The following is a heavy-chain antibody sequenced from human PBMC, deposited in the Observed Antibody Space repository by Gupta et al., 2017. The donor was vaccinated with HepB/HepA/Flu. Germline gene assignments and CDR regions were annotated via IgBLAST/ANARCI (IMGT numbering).Heavy chain of an antibody. CDR2: IYYSGST. D-gene: IGHD1-26*01. V-gene: IGHV4-39*01. CDR3: ATQTEWEGLGWFDP. J-gene: IGHJ5*02. Sequence: QLQLQESGPGLVKPSETLSLTCTVSGGSISSSSYYWGWIRQPPGKGLEWIGSIYYSGSTYYNPSLKSRVTIYVDTSKNQFSLKLSSVTAADTAVYYCATQTEWEGLGWFDPWGQGTLVTVSS. CDR1: GGSISSSSYY.